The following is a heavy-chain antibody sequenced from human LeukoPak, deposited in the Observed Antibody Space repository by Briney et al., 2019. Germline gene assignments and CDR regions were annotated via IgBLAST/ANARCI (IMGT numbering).Heavy chain of an antibody. CDR3: ARDSRNGGYDYGDAFDI. V-gene: IGHV3-21*01. J-gene: IGHJ3*02. D-gene: IGHD5-12*01. Sequence: GGSLRLSCAASGFTFSSYSMNWVRQAPGKGLEWVSSVSSSSSYIYYADSVKGRFTISRDNAKNSLYLQMNSLRAEDTAVYYCARDSRNGGYDYGDAFDIWGQGTMVTVSS. CDR1: GFTFSSYS. CDR2: VSSSSSYI.